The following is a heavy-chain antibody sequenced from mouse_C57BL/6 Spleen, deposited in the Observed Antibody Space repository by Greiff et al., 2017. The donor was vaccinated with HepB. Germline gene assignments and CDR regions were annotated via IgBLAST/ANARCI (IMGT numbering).Heavy chain of an antibody. D-gene: IGHD2-2*01. J-gene: IGHJ4*01. CDR1: GFTFSDYY. CDR3: ARDKSYYGYAYAMDY. CDR2: INYDGSST. V-gene: IGHV5-16*01. Sequence: EVQLQQSEGGLVQPGSSMKLSCTASGFTFSDYYMAWVRQVPEKGLEWVANINYDGSSTYYLDSLKSRFIISRDNAKNILYLQMSSLKSEDTATYYCARDKSYYGYAYAMDYWGQGTSVTVSS.